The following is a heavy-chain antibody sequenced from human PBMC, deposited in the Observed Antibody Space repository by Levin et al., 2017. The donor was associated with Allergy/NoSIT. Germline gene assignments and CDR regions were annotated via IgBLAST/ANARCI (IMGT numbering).Heavy chain of an antibody. CDR2: IYYSGST. V-gene: IGHV4-39*01. D-gene: IGHD6-19*01. CDR3: ARHEVGSSGWYGLDWFDP. J-gene: IGHJ5*02. CDR1: GGSISSSSYY. Sequence: SETLSLTCTVSGGSISSSSYYWGWIRQPPGKGLEWIGSIYYSGSTYYNPSLKSRVTISVDTSKNQFSLKLSSVTAADTAVYYCARHEVGSSGWYGLDWFDPWGQGTLVTVSS.